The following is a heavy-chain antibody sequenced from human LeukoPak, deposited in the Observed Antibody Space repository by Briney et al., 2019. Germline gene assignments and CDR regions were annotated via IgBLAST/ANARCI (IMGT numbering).Heavy chain of an antibody. J-gene: IGHJ2*01. Sequence: SETLSLTCAVSGGSISSGGYSWSWIRQPPGKGLEWIGYIYHSGSTYYNPSLKSRVTISVDRSKNQFSLKLSSVTAADTAVYHCARVPQNYERTYWYFDLWGRGTLVTVSS. CDR3: ARVPQNYERTYWYFDL. CDR2: IYHSGST. D-gene: IGHD1-7*01. CDR1: GGSISSGGYS. V-gene: IGHV4-30-2*01.